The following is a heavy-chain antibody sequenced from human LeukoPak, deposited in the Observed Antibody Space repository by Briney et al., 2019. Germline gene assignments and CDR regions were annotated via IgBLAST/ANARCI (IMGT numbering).Heavy chain of an antibody. J-gene: IGHJ4*02. V-gene: IGHV3-48*01. CDR2: ITSSSSTI. CDR3: ASRSGYGDYGTFDY. Sequence: GGSLRLSCAASGFTFSSYAMNWVRQAPGKGLEWVSYITSSSSTIYYADSVKGRFTISRDNAKNSLYLQMNSLRAEDTAVYYCASRSGYGDYGTFDYWGQGTLVTVSS. D-gene: IGHD4-17*01. CDR1: GFTFSSYA.